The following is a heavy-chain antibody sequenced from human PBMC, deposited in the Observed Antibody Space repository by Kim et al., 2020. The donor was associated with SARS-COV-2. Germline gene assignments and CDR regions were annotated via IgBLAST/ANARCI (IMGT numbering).Heavy chain of an antibody. J-gene: IGHJ4*02. Sequence: RYNQSVQGQVTISADKSISTAYLQWSSLKASDTATYYCARGGPFGYNYLYWGQGTRVTVSS. D-gene: IGHD5-12*01. CDR3: ARGGPFGYNYLY. V-gene: IGHV5-51*01.